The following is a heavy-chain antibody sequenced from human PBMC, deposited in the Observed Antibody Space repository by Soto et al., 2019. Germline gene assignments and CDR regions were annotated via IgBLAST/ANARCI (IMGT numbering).Heavy chain of an antibody. Sequence: PGGSLRLSCAASGFTFSSYGMHWVRQAPGKGLEWVAVIWYDGATIHYADSVKGRFTISKDNSRNVLYLQMDYLRDEDTAVYYCAKDAVYNDGLWLMDSWGQGTLVTVSS. J-gene: IGHJ4*02. CDR2: IWYDGATI. CDR1: GFTFSSYG. CDR3: AKDAVYNDGLWLMDS. V-gene: IGHV3-33*06. D-gene: IGHD2-21*01.